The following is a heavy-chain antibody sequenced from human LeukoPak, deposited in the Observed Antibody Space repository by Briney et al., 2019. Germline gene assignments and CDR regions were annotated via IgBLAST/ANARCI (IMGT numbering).Heavy chain of an antibody. J-gene: IGHJ4*02. CDR3: ARGGPLRGLRFLEWLIDY. CDR1: GFTFDDYT. Sequence: PGGSLRLSYAASGFTFDDYTMHCVRHPPGKCLGWVSLISWDGGSTYYADSVKGRFTISRDNSKNSMYLQMNSLRTEDTALYYCARGGPLRGLRFLEWLIDYWGQGTLVTVSS. V-gene: IGHV3-43*01. CDR2: ISWDGGST. D-gene: IGHD3-3*01.